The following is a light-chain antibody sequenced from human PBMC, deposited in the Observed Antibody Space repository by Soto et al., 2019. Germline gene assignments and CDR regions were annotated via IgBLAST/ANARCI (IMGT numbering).Light chain of an antibody. CDR1: STTIGDYNY. CDR3: CSFAASDLYV. V-gene: IGLV2-11*01. J-gene: IGLJ1*01. CDR2: DVN. Sequence: QSALTQPRSVSGSPGQSVTISCTGTSTTIGDYNYVSWYQQHPGKAPKLLIYDVNKRPSGVPDRFSGSKSGNTASLTISGLQADDEATYYCCSFAASDLYVFGTGTKLTVL.